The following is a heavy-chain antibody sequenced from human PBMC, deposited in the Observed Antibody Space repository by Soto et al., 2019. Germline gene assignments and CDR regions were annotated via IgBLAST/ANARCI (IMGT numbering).Heavy chain of an antibody. V-gene: IGHV4-59*01. Sequence: SETLSLTCTVSGGSISSYYWSWIRQPPGKGLEWIGYIYYSGSTNYNPSLKSRVTISVDTSKNQFSLKLSSVTAADTAVYYCARVGAGSGYLDAFDIWGQGTMVTVSS. CDR1: GGSISSYY. D-gene: IGHD3-22*01. CDR3: ARVGAGSGYLDAFDI. CDR2: IYYSGST. J-gene: IGHJ3*02.